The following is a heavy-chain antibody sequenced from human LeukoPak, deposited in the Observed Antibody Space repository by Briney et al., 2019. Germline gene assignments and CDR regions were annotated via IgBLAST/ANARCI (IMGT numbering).Heavy chain of an antibody. CDR3: GKTSVGYSSGQKPAWPVDF. J-gene: IGHJ4*02. D-gene: IGHD5-18*01. CDR2: IFGGGGGP. V-gene: IGHV3-23*01. Sequence: GGSLRLSCEASGFTFGSHAMCWVRQAPGKGLEWVAGIFGGGGGPHYADSVKGRFTISRDNPRNTVYLHINSLRDDATAVYYCGKTSVGYSSGQKPAWPVDFWGQGTLVTVSS. CDR1: GFTFGSHA.